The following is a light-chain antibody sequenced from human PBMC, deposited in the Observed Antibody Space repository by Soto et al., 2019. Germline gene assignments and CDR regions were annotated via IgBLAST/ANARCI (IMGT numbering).Light chain of an antibody. Sequence: HSALTQPPSASGSPGQSVTISCTGTSRDVGDYNYVSWYQQHPGKAPKLIIYEVFRRPSGVPDRFSASKSGNTASLTVSGLQAEDEADYYCVSYGGNYDVVFGGGTKLTVL. CDR2: EVF. J-gene: IGLJ2*01. V-gene: IGLV2-8*01. CDR3: VSYGGNYDVV. CDR1: SRDVGDYNY.